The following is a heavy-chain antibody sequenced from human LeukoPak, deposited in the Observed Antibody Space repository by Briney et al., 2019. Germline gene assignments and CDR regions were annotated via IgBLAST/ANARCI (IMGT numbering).Heavy chain of an antibody. J-gene: IGHJ4*02. D-gene: IGHD2-15*01. CDR1: GFTFGGYA. CDR2: ISGSGGRT. V-gene: IGHV3-23*01. CDR3: TKELDTVVVVAATHDY. Sequence: PGGSLRLSFAASGFTFGGYAMSGVPGTPGKGVWWGSAISGSGGRTYYADSVKGRFTISNDNSKNTLYLQMPSLRAEDTAVYYCTKELDTVVVVAATHDYWGQGTLVTVSS.